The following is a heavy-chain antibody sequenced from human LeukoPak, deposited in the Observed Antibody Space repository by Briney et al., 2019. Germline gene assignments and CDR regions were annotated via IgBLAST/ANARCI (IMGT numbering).Heavy chain of an antibody. V-gene: IGHV4-34*01. J-gene: IGHJ6*02. CDR1: GGSFSGYY. D-gene: IGHD3-16*01. CDR3: ARDLPGGTNYYYYGMDV. Sequence: PSETLSLTCAVYGGSFSGYYWSWIRQPPGKGLEWIGEINHSGSTNYNPSLKSRVTISVDTSKNQFSLKLSSVTAADTAVYYCARDLPGGTNYYYYGMDVWGQGTTVTVSS. CDR2: INHSGST.